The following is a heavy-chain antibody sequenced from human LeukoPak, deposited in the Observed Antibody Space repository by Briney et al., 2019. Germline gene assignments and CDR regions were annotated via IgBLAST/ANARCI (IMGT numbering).Heavy chain of an antibody. CDR2: ISFHNGNT. V-gene: IGHV1-18*01. D-gene: IGHD3-16*01. CDR3: ARADVSGSYFHLDY. Sequence: ASVTVSCKASGYTFTNYGITWVRQAPGQGLEWVGWISFHNGNTNYPQKLQGRVIMTTDRSTNTAYMELRSLRSDDTAVYYCARADVSGSYFHLDYWGQGTLVTVSS. J-gene: IGHJ4*02. CDR1: GYTFTNYG.